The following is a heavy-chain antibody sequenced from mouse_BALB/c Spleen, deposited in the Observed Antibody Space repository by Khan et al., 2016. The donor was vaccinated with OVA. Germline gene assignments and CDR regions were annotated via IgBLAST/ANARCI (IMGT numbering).Heavy chain of an antibody. Sequence: QVQLKQSGHGLVAPSQSLSITCSISGFSLTSYGVNWVRQPPGKGLEWLGVIWGDGSTNYHSTLKSRLIITKDNSKRQVFLTLNSLQTDDTATYYCAKFTPDYYSMDYWGQGTSVTVSS. D-gene: IGHD1-1*01. CDR2: IWGDGST. J-gene: IGHJ4*01. CDR3: AKFTPDYYSMDY. CDR1: GFSLTSYG. V-gene: IGHV2-3*01.